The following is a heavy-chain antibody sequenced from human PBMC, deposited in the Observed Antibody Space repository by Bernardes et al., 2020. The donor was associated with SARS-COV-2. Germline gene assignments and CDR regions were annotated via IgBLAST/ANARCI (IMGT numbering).Heavy chain of an antibody. CDR1: GFNFNNHP. D-gene: IGHD6-19*01. V-gene: IGHV3-48*01. CDR2: ISGTSSTI. J-gene: IGHJ4*02. CDR3: AREGIIAVADLDY. Sequence: GGSLRLSCVASGFNFNNHPMNWVRQAPGQGLAWVSDISGTSSTIKYAYSVQGLFTFSRDNAENSLYLQMNNLRAEDTAVYYCAREGIIAVADLDYWGQGTMVTVS.